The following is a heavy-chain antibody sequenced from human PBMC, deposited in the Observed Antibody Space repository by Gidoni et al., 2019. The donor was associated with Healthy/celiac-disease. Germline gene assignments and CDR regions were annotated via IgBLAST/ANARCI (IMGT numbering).Heavy chain of an antibody. J-gene: IGHJ6*02. V-gene: IGHV3-9*01. D-gene: IGHD2-2*01. Sequence: EVQLVESGGGLVQPGRSLRLSCAASGFTFADYAMHWVRQAPGMGLEWVSGISWNSASIGYAESVKGRFTISRDNAKNSLYLQMDILRVEDTALYYCAKDGGAVVPAANYGMDVWGPGTTVTVSS. CDR2: ISWNSASI. CDR3: AKDGGAVVPAANYGMDV. CDR1: GFTFADYA.